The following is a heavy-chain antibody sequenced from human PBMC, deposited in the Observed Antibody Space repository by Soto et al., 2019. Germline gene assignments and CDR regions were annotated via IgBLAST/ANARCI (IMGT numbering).Heavy chain of an antibody. CDR2: INYSGST. J-gene: IGHJ3*01. V-gene: IGHV4-39*02. D-gene: IGHD1-1*01. Sequence: QLHLHESGPGLVKPSETLSLTCAVSGGSISSSRFYWGWIRQPPGKGPEWIASINYSGSTYYSPSLPSRVTISVDTSENHFSLNLVFGTAADTAVYYCARGGYNAGYSPDVFSVWGQGTLVTVSS. CDR3: ARGGYNAGYSPDVFSV. CDR1: GGSISSSRFY.